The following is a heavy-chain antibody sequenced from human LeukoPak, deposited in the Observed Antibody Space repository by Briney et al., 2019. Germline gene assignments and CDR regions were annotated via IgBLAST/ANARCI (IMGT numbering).Heavy chain of an antibody. V-gene: IGHV4-39*01. Sequence: PSETLSPTCTVSGGSISSTTYYWGWIRRPPGKGLEWIGNIYYSGNTYYNPSLMSRLTISVDTSKNQFSLKLGSVTAADTAVYYCARRPLAVAGHNWFDPWGQGTLVTVSS. J-gene: IGHJ5*02. CDR1: GGSISSTTYY. CDR3: ARRPLAVAGHNWFDP. D-gene: IGHD6-19*01. CDR2: IYYSGNT.